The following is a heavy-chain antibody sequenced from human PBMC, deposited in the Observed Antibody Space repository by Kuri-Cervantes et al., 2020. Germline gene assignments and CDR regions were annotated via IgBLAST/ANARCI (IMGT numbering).Heavy chain of an antibody. CDR1: GYSFTGYY. CDR3: ASSNVVVTAINYYYYYMDV. V-gene: IGHV1-69*06. CDR2: IIPIFGTV. Sequence: SVKVSCKASGYSFTGYYRHWVRQAPGQGLEWMGGIIPIFGTVNYAQKFQGRVTITADKSTSTAYMELSSLRSEDTAVYYCASSNVVVTAINYYYYYMDVWGKGTTVTVSS. D-gene: IGHD2-21*02. J-gene: IGHJ6*03.